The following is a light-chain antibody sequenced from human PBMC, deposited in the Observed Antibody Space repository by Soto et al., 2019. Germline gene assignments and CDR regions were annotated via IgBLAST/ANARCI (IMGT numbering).Light chain of an antibody. CDR1: TGAVYSDHW. CDR2: DIN. V-gene: IGLV7-46*01. CDR3: LLSYSGAWV. Sequence: QAVVTQEPSLTVSPGGTVTLTCAPSTGAVYSDHWPYWFQQKPGQAPRTLIYDINSKHSWTPARFSGSLLGGKAALSLSGALPEDEADYYCLLSYSGAWVFGGGTKLTVL. J-gene: IGLJ3*02.